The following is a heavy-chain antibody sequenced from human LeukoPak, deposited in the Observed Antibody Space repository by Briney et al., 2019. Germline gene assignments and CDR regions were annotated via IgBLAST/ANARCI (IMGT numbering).Heavy chain of an antibody. Sequence: TGGSLRLSCAASGFTFSSYWMHWVRQVPGKGLVWVARINPGGSSITYADSVKGRFTISSDNAKNTLYLQMDSLRAEDTGVYYCARSNQADDYWGQGTLVTVSS. D-gene: IGHD1-14*01. CDR3: ARSNQADDY. J-gene: IGHJ4*02. CDR2: INPGGSSI. CDR1: GFTFSSYW. V-gene: IGHV3-74*01.